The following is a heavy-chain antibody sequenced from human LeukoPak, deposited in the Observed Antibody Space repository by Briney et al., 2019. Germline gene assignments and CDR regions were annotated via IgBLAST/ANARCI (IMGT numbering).Heavy chain of an antibody. D-gene: IGHD2-15*01. Sequence: ASVKVSCKASGYTFTSYAISWVRQAPGQGLEWMGWISAYNGNTNYAQKLQGRVTMTTDTSTSTAYMELRSLRSDDTAVYYCAWLGYCSGGSCYSSFDYWGQGTLVTVSS. CDR2: ISAYNGNT. V-gene: IGHV1-18*01. J-gene: IGHJ4*02. CDR3: AWLGYCSGGSCYSSFDY. CDR1: GYTFTSYA.